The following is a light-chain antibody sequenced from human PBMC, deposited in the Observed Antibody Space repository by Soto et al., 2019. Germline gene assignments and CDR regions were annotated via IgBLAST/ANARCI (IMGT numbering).Light chain of an antibody. CDR2: DAS. J-gene: IGKJ4*01. Sequence: EIVLTQSPGTLSLSPGERATLSYRASQTVTNNYLAWYQQKPGQAPRLLIYDASRRATGIPDRFSGSGSGTDFTLTISRLEPEDFAVYYCHQCSHSPLTFGGGTKVEIK. CDR1: QTVTNNY. CDR3: HQCSHSPLT. V-gene: IGKV3-20*01.